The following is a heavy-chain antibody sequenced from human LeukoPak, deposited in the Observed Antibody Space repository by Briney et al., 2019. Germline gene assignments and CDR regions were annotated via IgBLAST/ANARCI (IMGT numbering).Heavy chain of an antibody. CDR1: GGSISSSSYY. Sequence: SETLSLTCTVSGGSISSSSYYWGWIRQHPGKGLEWIGCIYDSGSTYYNPSLKSRVTISVDTSKNQFSLKLSSVTAADTAVSYCARVFSGSYSNYAFDIWGQGTMVTVSS. CDR2: IYDSGST. CDR3: ARVFSGSYSNYAFDI. D-gene: IGHD1-26*01. J-gene: IGHJ3*02. V-gene: IGHV4-31*03.